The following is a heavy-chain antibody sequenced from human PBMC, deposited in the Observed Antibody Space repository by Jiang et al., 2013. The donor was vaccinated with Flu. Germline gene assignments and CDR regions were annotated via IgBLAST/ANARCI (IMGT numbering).Heavy chain of an antibody. J-gene: IGHJ4*02. V-gene: IGHV4-38-2*02. Sequence: PGLVKPSETLSLTCTVSGDSISSSYDWGWIRQPPGKGLEWIGHIEYSGSTFYNPSLKSRVTISVDTSRNQFSLKLTSVTAADTAVYYCARGSSGGSCYDYWGQGTLVTVSS. CDR3: ARGSSGGSCYDY. CDR2: IEYSGST. D-gene: IGHD2-15*01. CDR1: GDSISSSYD.